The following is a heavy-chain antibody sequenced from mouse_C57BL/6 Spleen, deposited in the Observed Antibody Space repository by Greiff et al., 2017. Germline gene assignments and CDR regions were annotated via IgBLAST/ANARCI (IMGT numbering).Heavy chain of an antibody. CDR3: ARSGSFAY. Sequence: VQLQQSGPELVKPGASVKISCKASGYAFSSSWMNWVKQRPGKGLEWIGRIYPGDGDTNYNGKFKGKATLTADKSSSTAYMQLSSLTSEDSAVYFCARSGSFAYWGQGTLVTVSA. CDR2: IYPGDGDT. V-gene: IGHV1-82*01. J-gene: IGHJ3*01. CDR1: GYAFSSSW. D-gene: IGHD3-1*01.